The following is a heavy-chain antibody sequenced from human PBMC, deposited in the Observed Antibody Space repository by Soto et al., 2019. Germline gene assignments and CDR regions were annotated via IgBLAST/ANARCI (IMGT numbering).Heavy chain of an antibody. Sequence: PSETLSLTCTVSGGSISGYYWSWIRQPPGKGLEWIGYIYYSGSTNYNPSLKSRVTISVDTSKNQFSLKLSSVTAADTAVYYCARDNDSSGYNYFDYWGQGTLVTVSS. J-gene: IGHJ4*02. CDR1: GGSISGYY. CDR2: IYYSGST. D-gene: IGHD3-22*01. CDR3: ARDNDSSGYNYFDY. V-gene: IGHV4-59*01.